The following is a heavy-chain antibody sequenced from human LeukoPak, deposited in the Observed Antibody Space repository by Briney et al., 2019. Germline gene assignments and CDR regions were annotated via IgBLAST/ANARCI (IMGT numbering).Heavy chain of an antibody. CDR3: ARERGDGDYGSGFDY. J-gene: IGHJ4*02. V-gene: IGHV4-59*01. CDR2: IYYSGST. CDR1: GGSISSYY. D-gene: IGHD4-17*01. Sequence: SETLYLTCTVPGGSISSYYWSWIRQPPGKGLEWTGYIYYSGSTNYNPSLKSRVTISVDTSKNQFSLKLSSVTAADTAVYYCARERGDGDYGSGFDYWGQGTLVTVSS.